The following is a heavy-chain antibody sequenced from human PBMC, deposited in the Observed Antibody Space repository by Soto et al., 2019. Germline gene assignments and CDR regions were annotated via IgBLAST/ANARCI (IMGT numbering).Heavy chain of an antibody. D-gene: IGHD2-15*01. V-gene: IGHV1-69*01. J-gene: IGHJ4*02. CDR3: ARFYYCSGGSCSCGPFDY. CDR2: IIPVFGTA. Sequence: QVQLVQAGAEGKKPGSSVKVSCKASGGTFRRYAISWVRQAPGQGLEWMGGIIPVFGTANYAQKFQGRVTIAADESTSKASMELSILRSDDTAVYDCARFYYCSGGSCSCGPFDYWGQGTLVTVSS. CDR1: GGTFRRYA.